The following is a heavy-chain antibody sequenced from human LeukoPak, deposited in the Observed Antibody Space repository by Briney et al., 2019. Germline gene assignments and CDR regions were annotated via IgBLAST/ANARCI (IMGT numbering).Heavy chain of an antibody. CDR2: IRPSGGST. D-gene: IGHD6-19*01. V-gene: IGHV1-46*01. J-gene: IGHJ4*02. Sequence: ASVKVSCKASGYTFTSYYMHWVRQAPGQGLEWMGIIRPSGGSTSYAQKFQGRVTITADESTSTAYMELSSLRSEDTAVYYCAREEGYRSSGWFYFDYWGQGTLVTVSS. CDR3: AREEGYRSSGWFYFDY. CDR1: GYTFTSYY.